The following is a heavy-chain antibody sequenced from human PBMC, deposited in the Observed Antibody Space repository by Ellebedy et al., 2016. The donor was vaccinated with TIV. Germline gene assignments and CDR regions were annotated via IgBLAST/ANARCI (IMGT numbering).Heavy chain of an antibody. J-gene: IGHJ3*01. CDR3: AKDDYGSRPWTWNDAFDV. V-gene: IGHV3-43*01. Sequence: GESLKISCTVSGFIFRDFTMHWVRQAPGKGLEWVSLITGDGRDTYYRDSVKGRFTISRDNSKNSLYLEMNSLRTEDTALYYCAKDDYGSRPWTWNDAFDVWGHGTMVTVSS. CDR1: GFIFRDFT. CDR2: ITGDGRDT. D-gene: IGHD3-16*01.